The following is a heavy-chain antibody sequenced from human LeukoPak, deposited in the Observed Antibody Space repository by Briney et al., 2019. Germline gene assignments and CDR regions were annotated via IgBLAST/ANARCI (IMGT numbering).Heavy chain of an antibody. CDR3: ARVTGYRIEDYFDY. V-gene: IGHV4-61*02. CDR2: ISSSGST. CDR1: GDSISSGDYY. Sequence: SETLSLTCTVSGDSISSGDYYWSWIRQPAGKGLEWIGRISSSGSTNYNPSLKSRVTISVDTSKNQFSLKLSSVTAADTAVYYCARVTGYRIEDYFDYWGQGTLVTVSS. J-gene: IGHJ4*02. D-gene: IGHD6-13*01.